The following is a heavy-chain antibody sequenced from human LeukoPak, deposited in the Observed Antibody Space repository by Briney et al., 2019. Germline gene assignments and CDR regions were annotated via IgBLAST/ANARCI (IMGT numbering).Heavy chain of an antibody. D-gene: IGHD3-10*01. CDR1: GYTFTSYY. CDR2: INPSGGST. CDR3: ARDRRYYGSGGYHDY. Sequence: ASVKVSCKASGYTFTSYYMHWVRQAPGQGLERMGIINPSGGSTSYAQKFQGRVTMTRDTSTSTVYMELSSLRSEDTAVYYCARDRRYYGSGGYHDYWGQGTLVTVSS. V-gene: IGHV1-46*01. J-gene: IGHJ4*02.